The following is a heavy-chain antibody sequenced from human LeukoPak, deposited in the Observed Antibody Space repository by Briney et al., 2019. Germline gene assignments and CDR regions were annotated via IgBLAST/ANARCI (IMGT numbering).Heavy chain of an antibody. CDR1: GYIFTTYY. J-gene: IGHJ4*02. CDR3: ARVGTTAVVAYYFDY. CDR2: INPSGGRT. Sequence: ASVKVSCKASGYIFTTYYIHWVRQAPGQGPEWMGIINPSGGRTKYAQKFQGRVTMTRDTSTSTVYMELSSLRSEDTAVYYCARVGTTAVVAYYFDYWGQGTLVTVSS. D-gene: IGHD1-7*01. V-gene: IGHV1-46*01.